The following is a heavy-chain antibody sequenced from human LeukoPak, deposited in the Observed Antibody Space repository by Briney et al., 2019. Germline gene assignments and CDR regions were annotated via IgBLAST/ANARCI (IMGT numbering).Heavy chain of an antibody. Sequence: PGGSLRLSCAASGFTFSFYWMHWVRQAPGKGLVWVSHINTDGSSTSYADSVKGRFTISRDNAKNTLFLQMNSLRAEDTAVYYCARAREKYYYDSRGRGDAFDIWGQGTMVIVSS. CDR2: INTDGSST. J-gene: IGHJ3*02. D-gene: IGHD3-22*01. CDR3: ARAREKYYYDSRGRGDAFDI. CDR1: GFTFSFYW. V-gene: IGHV3-74*01.